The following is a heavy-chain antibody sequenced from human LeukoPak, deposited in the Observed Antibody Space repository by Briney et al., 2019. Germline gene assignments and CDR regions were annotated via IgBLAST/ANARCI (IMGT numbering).Heavy chain of an antibody. D-gene: IGHD2-2*01. Sequence: ASVKVSCKVSGYTLTELSMHWVRQAPGKGLEWMGGLDPEDGETIYAQKFQGRVTMTEDTSTDTAYMELSSLRSEDTAVYYCATTGPDIVVVPAAMSFDYWGQGTLVTVSS. CDR1: GYTLTELS. CDR2: LDPEDGET. V-gene: IGHV1-24*01. CDR3: ATTGPDIVVVPAAMSFDY. J-gene: IGHJ4*02.